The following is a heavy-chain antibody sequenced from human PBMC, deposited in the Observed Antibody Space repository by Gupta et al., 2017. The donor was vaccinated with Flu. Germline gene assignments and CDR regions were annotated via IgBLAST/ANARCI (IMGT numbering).Heavy chain of an antibody. J-gene: IGHJ4*02. CDR3: AREKWLGAAAGIYYFDY. V-gene: IGHV1-2*02. CDR2: INPNSGGT. CDR1: GYTFTGYY. Sequence: QVQLVQSGAEVKKPGASVKVPCKASGYTFTGYYMHWVRQAPGQGLEWMGWINPNSGGTNYAQKFQGRVTMTRDTSISTAYMELSRLRSDDTAVYYCAREKWLGAAAGIYYFDYWGQGTLVTVSS. D-gene: IGHD6-13*01.